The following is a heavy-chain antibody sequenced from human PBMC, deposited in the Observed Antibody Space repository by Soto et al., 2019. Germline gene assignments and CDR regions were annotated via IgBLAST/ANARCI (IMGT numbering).Heavy chain of an antibody. Sequence: GGSLRLSCAASGFTFSSYGMHWVRQAPGKGLEWVAVISYDGSNKYYADSVKGRFTISRDNSKNTLYLQMNSLRAEDTAVYYCAKGGSGWSKRLEYYFDYWGQGTLVTVSS. CDR2: ISYDGSNK. D-gene: IGHD6-19*01. V-gene: IGHV3-30*18. CDR3: AKGGSGWSKRLEYYFDY. CDR1: GFTFSSYG. J-gene: IGHJ4*02.